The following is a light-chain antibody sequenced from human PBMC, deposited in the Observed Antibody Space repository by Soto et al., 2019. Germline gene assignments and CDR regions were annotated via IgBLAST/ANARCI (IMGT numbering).Light chain of an antibody. CDR1: QSLLHSNGYNY. CDR3: MQALQTLGT. J-gene: IGKJ1*01. Sequence: DLVMTQSPLSLPVTPGEPASISCRSSQSLLHSNGYNYLDWYLQKPGQSPQLLIYLGSYRASGVPDRFSGSGSGTDFTLKISSVEAEDVGVYYCMQALQTLGTFGQGTKVEIK. V-gene: IGKV2-28*01. CDR2: LGS.